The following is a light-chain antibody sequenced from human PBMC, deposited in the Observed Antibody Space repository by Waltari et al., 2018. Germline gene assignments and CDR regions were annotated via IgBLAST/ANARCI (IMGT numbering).Light chain of an antibody. CDR3: SSYATGNTVV. CDR2: DVS. CDR1: SSDDGGYDY. J-gene: IGLJ2*01. V-gene: IGLV2-14*03. Sequence: QSGLPQPASVSASPGQSIPISCRGTSSDDGGYDYVSWSQQRPGEAPKLIFYDVSGRPSGISNRFSASKSGSTASLTISGLQADDEGDYFCSSYATGNTVVFGGGTKVTVL.